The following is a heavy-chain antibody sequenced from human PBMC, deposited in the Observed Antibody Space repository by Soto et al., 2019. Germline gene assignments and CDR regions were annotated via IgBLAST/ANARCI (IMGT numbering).Heavy chain of an antibody. D-gene: IGHD3-10*01. CDR3: ARVLYYGSGSYSPYGMDV. J-gene: IGHJ6*02. CDR1: GVSFNNNG. CDR2: VSPPFRTS. Sequence: QVQLVQSGAEVKKPGSSVKVSCKTSGVSFNNNGIGWVRQAPGHGLEWMGGVSPPFRTSNYARKFQGRISITADASTRTVKMELSSLTSEDTAQYYCARVLYYGSGSYSPYGMDVWGQGTTVTVSS. V-gene: IGHV1-69*01.